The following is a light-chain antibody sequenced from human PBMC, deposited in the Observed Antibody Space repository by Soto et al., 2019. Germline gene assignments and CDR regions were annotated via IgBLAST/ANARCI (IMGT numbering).Light chain of an antibody. CDR1: QGIGNY. J-gene: IGKJ3*01. CDR3: QKYNSAVFT. CDR2: HAS. V-gene: IGKV1-27*01. Sequence: DIQMTQSPSSLSASVGARVTITCRASQGIGNYLAWYQQRPGQVPNLLIYHASTLQSVVPSRFSGSGSGTDFTLTISSLQPEDVATYYCQKYNSAVFTFGHGTKVDI.